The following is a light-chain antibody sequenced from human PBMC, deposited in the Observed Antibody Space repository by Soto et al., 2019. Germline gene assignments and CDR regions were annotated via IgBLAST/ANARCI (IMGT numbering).Light chain of an antibody. CDR2: EAS. CDR1: QSVSNY. J-gene: IGKJ3*01. CDR3: HHRVTWPT. V-gene: IGKV3-11*01. Sequence: EVVLTQSPATLSLSPGERATLSCRTSQSVSNYLGWYQQKPGQAPRLLIYEASTRATGIPARFSGSGSGTDFTLTISSLEPEDSAVYFCHHRVTWPTFGPGTKVDIK.